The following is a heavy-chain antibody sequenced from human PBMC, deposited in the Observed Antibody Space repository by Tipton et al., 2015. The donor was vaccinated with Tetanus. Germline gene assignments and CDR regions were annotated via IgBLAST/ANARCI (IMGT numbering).Heavy chain of an antibody. CDR1: GGSVSRSSHY. J-gene: IGHJ4*02. Sequence: TLSLTCTVSGGSVSRSSHYWTWIRQPPGKELEWVGYVYHSGSTNYHPSLKSRLTISDDTSKNQFSLNLRSVITADTAVYYCARANNDYPKKGPFDCWGQGILVIVSS. CDR2: VYHSGST. CDR3: ARANNDYPKKGPFDC. D-gene: IGHD5-12*01. V-gene: IGHV4-61*01.